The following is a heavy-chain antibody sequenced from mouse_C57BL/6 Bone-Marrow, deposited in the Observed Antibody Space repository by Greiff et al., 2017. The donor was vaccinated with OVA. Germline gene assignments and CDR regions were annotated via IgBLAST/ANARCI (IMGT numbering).Heavy chain of an antibody. CDR3: ERGDGCYVDY. V-gene: IGHV1-76*01. J-gene: IGHJ2*01. D-gene: IGHD2-3*01. CDR2: IYPGSGNT. Sequence: QVQLQQSGAELVRPGASVKLSCKASGYTFTDYYINWVKQRPGQGLEWIARIYPGSGNTYYNEKFKGKATLTADKSSSTAYMQLSSLTSEDSAVCCCERGDGCYVDYWGQGTTLTVSS. CDR1: GYTFTDYY.